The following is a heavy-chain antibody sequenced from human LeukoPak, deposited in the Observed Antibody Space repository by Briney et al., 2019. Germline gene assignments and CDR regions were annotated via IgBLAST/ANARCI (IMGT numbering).Heavy chain of an antibody. J-gene: IGHJ4*02. CDR3: AKTYSSSWYVFDY. CDR2: ISYDGSNK. CDR1: GFTFSSYA. V-gene: IGHV3-30-3*02. Sequence: GGSLRLSCAASGFTFSSYAMHWVRQAPGKGLEWVAVISYDGSNKHYADSVKGRFTISRDNSKNTLYLQMNSLRAEDTAVYYCAKTYSSSWYVFDYWGQGTLVTVSS. D-gene: IGHD6-13*01.